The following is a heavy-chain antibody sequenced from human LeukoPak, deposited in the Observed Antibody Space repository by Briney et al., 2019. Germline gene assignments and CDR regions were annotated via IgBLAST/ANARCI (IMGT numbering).Heavy chain of an antibody. CDR1: GASVSSSSFY. V-gene: IGHV4-39*01. Sequence: KPSETLSLTCTVSGASVSSSSFYWGWIRQPPGKGLEWIGTIYYTGTTFYNPSLKGRASISLDTSKNQFSLKLSSVTAADTALYYCATTIRGGIVLLWERWGQGTLVTVSS. CDR2: IYYTGTT. CDR3: ATTIRGGIVLLWER. J-gene: IGHJ4*02. D-gene: IGHD3-10*01.